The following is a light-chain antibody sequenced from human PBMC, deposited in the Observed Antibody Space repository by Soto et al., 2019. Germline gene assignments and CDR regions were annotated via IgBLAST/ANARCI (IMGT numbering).Light chain of an antibody. CDR2: DDI. CDR3: CSYAGNGTPYV. Sequence: QSALTQPASVSGSPGQSITVSCSGTSSDVGSYDLVSWYQQHPGKAPKLMLYDDIKRPSGVSHRFSGSKSGNTASLTISGLQAEDEADYYCCSYAGNGTPYVFGTGTKLTVL. V-gene: IGLV2-23*01. J-gene: IGLJ1*01. CDR1: SSDVGSYDL.